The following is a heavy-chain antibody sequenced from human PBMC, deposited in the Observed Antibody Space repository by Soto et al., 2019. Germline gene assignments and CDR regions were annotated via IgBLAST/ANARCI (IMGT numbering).Heavy chain of an antibody. CDR3: AIPGGVAAAVKNWFDP. Sequence: EVQLVESGGGLVKPGGSLRLSCAASGFTFSSYSMNWVRQAPGKGLEWVSSIGSSSSYIYYADSVKGRFTISRDNAKNSLYLQMNSLRAEDTAVYYCAIPGGVAAAVKNWFDPWGQGTLVTVSS. CDR2: IGSSSSYI. CDR1: GFTFSSYS. J-gene: IGHJ5*02. V-gene: IGHV3-21*01. D-gene: IGHD6-13*01.